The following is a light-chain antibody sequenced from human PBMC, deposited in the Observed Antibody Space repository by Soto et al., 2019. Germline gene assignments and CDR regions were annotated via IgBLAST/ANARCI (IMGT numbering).Light chain of an antibody. CDR3: KPYGGSPWT. J-gene: IGKJ1*01. CDR2: GAS. Sequence: EIVLRQSPCTLSLSPGERATLSFRASQSVGNSYLAWYQQKPGQAPRLLIYGASTRATGIPDRISGRGSGTDFTLTISRLEPEDFAVYYCKPYGGSPWTFGQGTK. CDR1: QSVGNSY. V-gene: IGKV3-20*01.